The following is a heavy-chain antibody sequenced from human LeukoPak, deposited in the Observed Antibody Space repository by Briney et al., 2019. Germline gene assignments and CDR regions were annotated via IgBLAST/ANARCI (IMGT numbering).Heavy chain of an antibody. J-gene: IGHJ4*02. Sequence: PSETLSLTCTVSGGSISYYYWSWIRQPPGKGLEWIGYVYYSGSTSYNPSLKSRVTISLDTSKHQFSLKLNSVTAADTAVYYCAKGGGQWLIPDDYWGQGTLVTVSS. CDR1: GGSISYYY. D-gene: IGHD6-19*01. CDR2: VYYSGST. V-gene: IGHV4-59*08. CDR3: AKGGGQWLIPDDY.